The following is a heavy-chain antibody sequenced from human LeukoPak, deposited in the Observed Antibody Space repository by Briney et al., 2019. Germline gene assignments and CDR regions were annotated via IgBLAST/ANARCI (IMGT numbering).Heavy chain of an antibody. CDR1: GGSFSNYY. Sequence: SETLPLTCTVQGGSFSNYYWSWIRQPPGKGLEWIGHFYYSGSTTYSPSLKSRVTISVDTSRNQFSLKLTSVSAADTAVYFCARGQGGNYYLNYFDYWGQGALVTVSS. V-gene: IGHV4-59*01. J-gene: IGHJ4*02. D-gene: IGHD1-26*01. CDR3: ARGQGGNYYLNYFDY. CDR2: FYYSGST.